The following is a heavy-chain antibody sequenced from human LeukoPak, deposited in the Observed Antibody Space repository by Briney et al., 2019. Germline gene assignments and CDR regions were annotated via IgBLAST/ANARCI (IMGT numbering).Heavy chain of an antibody. J-gene: IGHJ4*02. D-gene: IGHD3-16*01. CDR2: FDPEDGET. CDR3: ATDFLSGYNPKDLWGSLDY. CDR1: GYTLTELS. V-gene: IGHV1-24*01. Sequence: ASVKVSCKVSGYTLTELSMHWVRQAPGKGLEWTGGFDPEDGETIYAQKFQGRVTMTEDTSTDTAYMELSSLISEDTAVYYCATDFLSGYNPKDLWGSLDYWGQGTLVTVPS.